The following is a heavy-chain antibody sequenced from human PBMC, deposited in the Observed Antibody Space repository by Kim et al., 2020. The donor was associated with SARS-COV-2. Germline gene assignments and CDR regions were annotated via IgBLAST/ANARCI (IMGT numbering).Heavy chain of an antibody. CDR3: GKGWFDY. CDR2: SGGAN. Sequence: SGGANTSAAPLKRRFAISRDDSKNTLYLQMSSLRAEETAVYYCGKGWFDYWGQGTLVTVSS. V-gene: IGHV3-23*01. J-gene: IGHJ5*01.